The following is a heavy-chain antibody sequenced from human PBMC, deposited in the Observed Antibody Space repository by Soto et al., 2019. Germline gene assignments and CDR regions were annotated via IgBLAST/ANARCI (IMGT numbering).Heavy chain of an antibody. CDR3: ARSRHYDFWSGYKTVYYYYGMDV. CDR2: IYYSGST. J-gene: IGHJ6*02. CDR1: GGSVSSGSYY. D-gene: IGHD3-3*01. V-gene: IGHV4-61*01. Sequence: PSETLSLTCSVSGGSVSSGSYYWRWIRQPPGKGLVWIGYIYYSGSTNYNPSLKSRVTISVDTSKNQFSLKLSSVTAADTAVYYCARSRHYDFWSGYKTVYYYYGMDVWGQGTTVT.